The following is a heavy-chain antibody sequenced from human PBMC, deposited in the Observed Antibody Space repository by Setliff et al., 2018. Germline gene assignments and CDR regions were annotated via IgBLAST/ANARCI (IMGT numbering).Heavy chain of an antibody. CDR3: ARDATYYYDTSGHYSDYFDY. CDR1: GFTFTTYA. D-gene: IGHD3-22*01. J-gene: IGHJ4*02. Sequence: SCAASGFTFTTYAMSWVRQAPGKGLEWVSGVSGSGGSTFYADSVKGRFTIYRDNSKNTIYLQMNSLRADDTAVYYCARDATYYYDTSGHYSDYFDYWAQGTLVTVSS. CDR2: VSGSGGST. V-gene: IGHV3-23*01.